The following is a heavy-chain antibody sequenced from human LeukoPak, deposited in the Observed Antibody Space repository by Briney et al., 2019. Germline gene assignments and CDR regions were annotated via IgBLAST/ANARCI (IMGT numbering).Heavy chain of an antibody. CDR3: VKGQEVVYTPTFDF. CDR2: LGVNGISA. J-gene: IGHJ4*02. CDR1: GFTFSTSA. Sequence: GGSLRLSCSASGFTFSTSAMHWVRQAPGKGLEYVSSLGVNGISAYYADSVRGRFTISRDNSKGTLFFQMSSLRAEDTAVYYCVKGQEVVYTPTFDFWGQGTLVTVSS. V-gene: IGHV3-64*05. D-gene: IGHD2-8*02.